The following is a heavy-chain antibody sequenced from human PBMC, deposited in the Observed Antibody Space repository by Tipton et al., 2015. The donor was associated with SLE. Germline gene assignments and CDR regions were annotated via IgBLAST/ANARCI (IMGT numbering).Heavy chain of an antibody. CDR3: VRAGERGFYRYFDY. J-gene: IGHJ4*01. CDR1: GGSIRRRSYY. D-gene: IGHD3-16*01. Sequence: TLSLTCTVSGGSIRRRSYYWSWIRQPPGKGLEWIGEINHSGSTNYNPSLKSRVTMSVDTSKNKLSLTLSSVTAADTAVYYCVRAGERGFYRYFDYWGHGMLVTVSS. V-gene: IGHV4-39*07. CDR2: INHSGST.